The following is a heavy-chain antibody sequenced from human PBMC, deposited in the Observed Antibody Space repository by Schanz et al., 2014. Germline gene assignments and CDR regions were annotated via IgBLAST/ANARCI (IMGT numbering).Heavy chain of an antibody. V-gene: IGHV3-23*01. D-gene: IGHD3-3*01. J-gene: IGHJ4*02. CDR1: GFTFGSYA. CDR3: AKCDFWSGWYFDY. CDR2: IRTSASDT. Sequence: EVRLLESGGGLVQPGGSLRLSCVGSGFTFGSYAMNWVRQAPGKGLEWVSTIRTSASDTFYADSVKGRFTISRDNSQNTLYLQMNSLRAEDTAVYYCAKCDFWSGWYFDYWGQGTLVTVSS.